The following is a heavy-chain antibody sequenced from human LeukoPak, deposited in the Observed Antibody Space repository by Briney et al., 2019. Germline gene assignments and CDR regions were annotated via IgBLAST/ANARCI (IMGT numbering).Heavy chain of an antibody. CDR2: IYPGDSDT. J-gene: IGHJ4*02. CDR3: ARGGMGPDYVWGSYRSYYFDY. Sequence: GESLKISCKGSGYSFTSYWIGWVRQMPGKGLEWMGIIYPGDSDTRYSPSFQGQVTISADKSISTAYLQWSGLKASDTAMYYCARGGMGPDYVWGSYRSYYFDYWGQGTLVTVSS. V-gene: IGHV5-51*01. CDR1: GYSFTSYW. D-gene: IGHD3-16*02.